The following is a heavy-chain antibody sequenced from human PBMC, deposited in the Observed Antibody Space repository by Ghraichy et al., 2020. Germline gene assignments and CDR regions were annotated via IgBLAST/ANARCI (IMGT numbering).Heavy chain of an antibody. V-gene: IGHV3-73*01. Sequence: GGSLRLSCAASGFTFSGSAMHWVRQASGKGLEWVSRIRSKANSYATAYAASVKGRFTISRDDSKNTAYLQMNSLKTEDTAVYYCTLPGGYSSVSDYWGQGTLVTVSS. CDR1: GFTFSGSA. CDR3: TLPGGYSSVSDY. J-gene: IGHJ4*02. CDR2: IRSKANSYAT. D-gene: IGHD6-19*01.